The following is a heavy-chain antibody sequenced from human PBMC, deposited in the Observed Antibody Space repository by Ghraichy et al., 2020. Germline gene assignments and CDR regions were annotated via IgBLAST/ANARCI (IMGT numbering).Heavy chain of an antibody. J-gene: IGHJ4*02. Sequence: GGSLRLSCGASGFTFSRDWMTWVRQAPGKGLEWVANINPDGSKDYYVDSVKGRFTISRDNANNTLYLQMSSLRAEDTAMYYCANLPVVIPASVAYWCQGTLVTVSS. D-gene: IGHD2-2*01. CDR3: ANLPVVIPASVAY. V-gene: IGHV3-7*01. CDR2: INPDGSKD. CDR1: GFTFSRDW.